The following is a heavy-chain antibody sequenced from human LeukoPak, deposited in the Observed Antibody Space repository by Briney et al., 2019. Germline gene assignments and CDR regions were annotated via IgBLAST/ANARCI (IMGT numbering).Heavy chain of an antibody. J-gene: IGHJ4*02. CDR3: TRDLTSEGGSSLMDRSRNEQYFFDY. D-gene: IGHD3-10*01. CDR1: GFTFSNAW. CDR2: IKSKTDGGTT. Sequence: GGSLRLSCAASGFTFSNAWMSWVRQAPGKGLEWVGRIKSKTDGGTTDYAAPVKGRFTISRDDSKSIAYLQMNSLKSEDAAVYYCTRDLTSEGGSSLMDRSRNEQYFFDYWGQGTLVTVSS. V-gene: IGHV3-15*01.